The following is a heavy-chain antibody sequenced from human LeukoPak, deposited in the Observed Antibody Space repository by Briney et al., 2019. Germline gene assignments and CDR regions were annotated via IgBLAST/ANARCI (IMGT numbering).Heavy chain of an antibody. J-gene: IGHJ4*02. CDR1: GFTFSSYW. Sequence: GGSLRLSCAASGFTFSSYWMSWVRQAPGKGLEWVANIKQDGSEKYYVDSVKGRFTISRDNAKNSLYLQMNSLRAEDTAVYYYAREGVDILTGYHPSFDYWGQGTLVTVSS. D-gene: IGHD3-9*01. CDR2: IKQDGSEK. V-gene: IGHV3-7*01. CDR3: AREGVDILTGYHPSFDY.